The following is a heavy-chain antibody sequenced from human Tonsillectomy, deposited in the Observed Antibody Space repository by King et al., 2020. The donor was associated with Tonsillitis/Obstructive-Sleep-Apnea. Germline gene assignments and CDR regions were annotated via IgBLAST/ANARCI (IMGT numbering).Heavy chain of an antibody. Sequence: VQLVESGGGLVKRGGSLRLSCAASGFTFSSYSMNWVRQAPGKGLEWVSSISTSSSYIYYADSVKGRLTITRDNAKNSLYLQMNSLRAEDTAVYYCARDGKGGVLVPAASSYWGQGTLVTVSS. V-gene: IGHV3-21*04. CDR2: ISTSSSYI. D-gene: IGHD2-2*01. CDR1: GFTFSSYS. J-gene: IGHJ4*02. CDR3: ARDGKGGVLVPAASSY.